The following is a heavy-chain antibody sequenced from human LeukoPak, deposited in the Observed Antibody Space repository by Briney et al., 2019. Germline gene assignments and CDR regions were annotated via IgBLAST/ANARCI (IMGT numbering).Heavy chain of an antibody. D-gene: IGHD3-22*01. J-gene: IGHJ4*02. V-gene: IGHV3-9*01. Sequence: PGGSLRLSCAASGFTFDDYAMHWVRHAPGKGLEWVSGISWNSGSIGYADSVKGRFTISRDNAKNSLYLQMNSLRAEDTALYYCAKDRYYYDSSGYCDYWGQGTLVTVSS. CDR3: AKDRYYYDSSGYCDY. CDR1: GFTFDDYA. CDR2: ISWNSGSI.